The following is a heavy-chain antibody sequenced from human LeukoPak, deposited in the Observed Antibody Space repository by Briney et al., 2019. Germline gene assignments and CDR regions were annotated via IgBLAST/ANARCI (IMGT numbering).Heavy chain of an antibody. D-gene: IGHD1-26*01. CDR3: ARNGGVDTGIVGATAIDY. CDR1: GGSFSGYY. CDR2: INHSGST. Sequence: SETLSLTCAVYGGSFSGYYWSWIRQPPGKGLEWIGEINHSGSTNYNPSVKSRVTISVDTSKNQFSLKLSSVTAADTAVYYCARNGGVDTGIVGATAIDYWGQGTLVTVSS. J-gene: IGHJ4*02. V-gene: IGHV4-34*01.